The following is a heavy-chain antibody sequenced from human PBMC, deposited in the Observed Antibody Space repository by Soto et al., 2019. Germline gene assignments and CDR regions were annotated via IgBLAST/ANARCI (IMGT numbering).Heavy chain of an antibody. J-gene: IGHJ6*02. CDR1: GFTFSSYW. CDR3: ARDGAYPVGGMDV. D-gene: IGHD2-2*02. V-gene: IGHV3-7*01. CDR2: IKQDGSEK. Sequence: PGESLKISCAASGFTFSSYWMSWVRQAPGKGLEWVANIKQDGSEKYYVDSVKGRFTISRDNAKNSLYLQMNSLRAEDTAVYYCARDGAYPVGGMDVWGQGTTVTVSS.